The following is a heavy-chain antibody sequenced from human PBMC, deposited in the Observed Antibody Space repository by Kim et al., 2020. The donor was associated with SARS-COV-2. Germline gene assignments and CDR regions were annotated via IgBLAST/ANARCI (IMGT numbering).Heavy chain of an antibody. CDR3: ARLPRIQNWFDP. J-gene: IGHJ5*02. D-gene: IGHD5-18*01. V-gene: IGHV5-10-1*01. Sequence: TDRPSFQGHVTISADKSISTAYLQWSSLKASDTAMYYCARLPRIQNWFDPWGQGTLVTVSS.